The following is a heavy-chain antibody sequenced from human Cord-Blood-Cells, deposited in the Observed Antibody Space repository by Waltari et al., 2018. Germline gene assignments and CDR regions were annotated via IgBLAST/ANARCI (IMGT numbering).Heavy chain of an antibody. CDR3: ARGGAEYDFWSGYYMGAFDI. D-gene: IGHD3-3*01. CDR2: IYYSGRT. Sequence: QVQLQESGPGLVKPSETLSLTCTVSGGSISSYYWSWIRQPPGKGPGWIGYIYYSGRTNSNPSLKSRVTISVDTSKNQFSLKLSSVTAADTAVYYCARGGAEYDFWSGYYMGAFDIWGQGTMVTVSS. V-gene: IGHV4-59*01. CDR1: GGSISSYY. J-gene: IGHJ3*02.